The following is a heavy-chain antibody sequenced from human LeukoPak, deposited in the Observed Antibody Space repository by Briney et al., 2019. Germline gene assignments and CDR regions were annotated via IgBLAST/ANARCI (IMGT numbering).Heavy chain of an antibody. J-gene: IGHJ4*02. CDR2: IYYSGST. CDR3: ARHSGDY. V-gene: IGHV4-59*08. CDR1: GGSISSYY. Sequence: SETLSLTCAVSGGSISSYYWSWIRQPPGKRLEWIGYIYYSGSTNYNPSLKSRVTISVDTSKNQFSLKLNSVTAADTAVYYCARHSGDYWGQGTLVTVSS.